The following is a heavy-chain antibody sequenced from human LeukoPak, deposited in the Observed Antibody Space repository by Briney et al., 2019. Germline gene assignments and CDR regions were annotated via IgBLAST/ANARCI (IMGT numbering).Heavy chain of an antibody. D-gene: IGHD2-2*01. CDR2: INPDASDI. J-gene: IGHJ4*02. CDR3: ARVVVPAAISY. CDR1: GYKFSSYW. V-gene: IGHV5-51*01. Sequence: GESLKISCKGSGYKFSSYWIGWVRQMSGKGLEWMGVINPDASDIRYSPPFEGQVTISADKSTSTAYLQWNSLEASATAMYYCARVVVPAAISYWGQGTPVTVFS.